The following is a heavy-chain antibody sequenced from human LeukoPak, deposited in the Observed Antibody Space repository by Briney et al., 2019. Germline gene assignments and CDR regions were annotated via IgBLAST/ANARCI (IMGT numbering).Heavy chain of an antibody. D-gene: IGHD3-22*01. CDR2: ISGSGGST. J-gene: IGHJ4*02. Sequence: PGGSLRLSCAASGFTFSSYAMSWVRQAPGKGLEWVSAISGSGGSTYYADSVKGRFTISRDNSKNTLYLQMNSLRAEDTAVYYCARVITYYDSSGFHFDYWGQGTLVTVSS. CDR1: GFTFSSYA. CDR3: ARVITYYDSSGFHFDY. V-gene: IGHV3-23*01.